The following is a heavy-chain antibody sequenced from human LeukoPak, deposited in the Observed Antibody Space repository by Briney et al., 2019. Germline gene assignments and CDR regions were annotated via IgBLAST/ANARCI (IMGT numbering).Heavy chain of an antibody. V-gene: IGHV4-59*12. J-gene: IGHJ4*02. CDR2: IYYKGNT. CDR3: ARRIAVAGDFDY. Sequence: SETLSLTCTVSGDSITTYYWSWIRQPPGKGLEWIGYIYYKGNTNYNPSLKSRVTMSLDTSKNQFSLKLSSVTAADTAVYYCARRIAVAGDFDYWGQGTLVTVSS. D-gene: IGHD6-19*01. CDR1: GDSITTYY.